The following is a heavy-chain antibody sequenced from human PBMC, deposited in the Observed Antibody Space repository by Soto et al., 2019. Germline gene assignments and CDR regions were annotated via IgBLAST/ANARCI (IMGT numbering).Heavy chain of an antibody. V-gene: IGHV3-30*18. D-gene: IGHD2-15*01. CDR1: GFTFSSYG. J-gene: IGHJ4*02. CDR2: ISYDGSNK. CDR3: AKGAVGRSNPMAY. Sequence: GGSLRLSCAASGFTFSSYGMHWVRQAPGKGLEWVAVISYDGSNKYYADSVKGRFTISRDNSKNTLYLQMNSLRAEDTAVYYCAKGAVGRSNPMAYWGQGTLVTVSS.